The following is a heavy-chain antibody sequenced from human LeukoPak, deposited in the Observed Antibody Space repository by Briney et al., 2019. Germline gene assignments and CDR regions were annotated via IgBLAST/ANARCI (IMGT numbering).Heavy chain of an antibody. V-gene: IGHV3-53*01. D-gene: IGHD4-17*01. CDR1: GFTVSSNY. Sequence: PGGSLRLSCAASGFTVSSNYMSWVRQAPGKGLEWVSVIYSGGSTYYADSVKGRFTISRDNSKNTLYLPMNSLRAEDTAVYYCARRSDYVGFDPWGQGTLVTVSS. CDR2: IYSGGST. J-gene: IGHJ5*02. CDR3: ARRSDYVGFDP.